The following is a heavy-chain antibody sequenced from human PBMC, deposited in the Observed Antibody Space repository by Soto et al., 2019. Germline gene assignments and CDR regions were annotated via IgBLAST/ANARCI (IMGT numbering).Heavy chain of an antibody. CDR3: AKVGYCSGGSCFPAGSFDY. Sequence: GGSLRLSCAASGFTFSSYAMSWVRQAPGKGLEWVSAISGSCGSTYYADSVKGRFTISRDNSKNTLYLQMNSLRAEDTAVYYCAKVGYCSGGSCFPAGSFDYWGQGTLVTVSS. D-gene: IGHD2-15*01. CDR1: GFTFSSYA. V-gene: IGHV3-23*01. J-gene: IGHJ4*02. CDR2: ISGSCGST.